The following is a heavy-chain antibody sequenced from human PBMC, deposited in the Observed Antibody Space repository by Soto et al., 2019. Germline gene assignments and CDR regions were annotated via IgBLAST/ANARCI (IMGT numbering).Heavy chain of an antibody. D-gene: IGHD2-15*01. CDR1: GFTFSSYW. Sequence: EVQLVESGGGLVQPGGSLRLSCAASGFTFSSYWMSWVRQAPGKGLEWVANIKQDGSEKYYVDSVKGRFTISRDYAKNSLYLQMNSLRAEDTAVYYCARSVAATNTPFGYWGQGTLVTVSS. CDR2: IKQDGSEK. V-gene: IGHV3-7*01. CDR3: ARSVAATNTPFGY. J-gene: IGHJ4*02.